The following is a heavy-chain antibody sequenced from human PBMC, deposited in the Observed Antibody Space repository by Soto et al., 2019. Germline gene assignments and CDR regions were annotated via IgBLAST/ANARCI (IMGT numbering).Heavy chain of an antibody. D-gene: IGHD1-1*01. V-gene: IGHV1-8*01. CDR2: VNPNSGNT. Sequence: QVQLVQSGAEVKKPGASVKVSCKASGYTFTSYDINWVRQATGQGLEWMGWVNPNSGNTGYAQKFQGRVTMTRNTSISTAYMELSSLRSEDTAVYYCARERSDPTDYGMDVWGQGTTVTVSS. CDR1: GYTFTSYD. CDR3: ARERSDPTDYGMDV. J-gene: IGHJ6*02.